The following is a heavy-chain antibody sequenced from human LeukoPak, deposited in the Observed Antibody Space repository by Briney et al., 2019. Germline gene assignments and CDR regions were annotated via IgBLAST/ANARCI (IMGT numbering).Heavy chain of an antibody. V-gene: IGHV3-43*02. D-gene: IGHD6-19*01. CDR2: ISGDGGST. CDR3: TRDILSGWDYFDY. CDR1: GFTFDDYA. J-gene: IGHJ4*02. Sequence: GGSLRLSCAASGFTFDDYAMHWVRQAPGKGLEWVSLISGDGGSTYYADSVKGRFTISRDNSKNSLYLQMNSLRTEDTAVYYCTRDILSGWDYFDYWGQGTLVTVSS.